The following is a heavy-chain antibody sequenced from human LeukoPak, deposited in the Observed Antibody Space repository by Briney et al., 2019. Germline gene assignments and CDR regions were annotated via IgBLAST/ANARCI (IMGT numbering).Heavy chain of an antibody. CDR1: GFTFSNSG. CDR2: IRFDGSND. Sequence: PGGSLRLSCAASGFTFSNSGMHWVRQAPGKGREWVALIRFDGSNDFYADSVKGRFTISRDNSKNTLYLQMNTLRTEDTAVYYCSKDPGFFEGRWMGYFANWGKGTLFTVSS. J-gene: IGHJ4*02. CDR3: SKDPGFFEGRWMGYFAN. V-gene: IGHV3-30*02. D-gene: IGHD3-3*01.